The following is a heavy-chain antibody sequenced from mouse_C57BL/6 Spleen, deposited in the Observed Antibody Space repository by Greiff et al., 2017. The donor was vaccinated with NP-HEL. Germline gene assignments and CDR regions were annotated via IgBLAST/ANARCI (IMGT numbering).Heavy chain of an antibody. V-gene: IGHV3-6*01. CDR1: GYSITSGYY. CDR2: ISYDGSN. CDR3: ARGLYDGYYAQYYFDY. D-gene: IGHD2-3*01. Sequence: EVKLVESGPGLVKPSQSLSLTCSVTGYSITSGYYWNWIRQFPGNKLEWMGYISYDGSNNYNPSLKNRISITRDTSKNQFFLKLNSVTTEDTATYYCARGLYDGYYAQYYFDYWGQGTTLTVSS. J-gene: IGHJ2*01.